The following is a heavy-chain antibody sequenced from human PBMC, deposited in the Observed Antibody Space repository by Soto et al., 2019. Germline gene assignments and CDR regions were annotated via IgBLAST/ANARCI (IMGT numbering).Heavy chain of an antibody. Sequence: QGLEWMGWMNPNSGNTGYAQKFQGRVTMTRNTSISTAYMELSSLRSEDTAVYYCAREVEVSPQPYDSSAWNWFDPWGQGTLVTVSS. V-gene: IGHV1-8*01. D-gene: IGHD3-22*01. J-gene: IGHJ5*02. CDR2: MNPNSGNT. CDR3: AREVEVSPQPYDSSAWNWFDP.